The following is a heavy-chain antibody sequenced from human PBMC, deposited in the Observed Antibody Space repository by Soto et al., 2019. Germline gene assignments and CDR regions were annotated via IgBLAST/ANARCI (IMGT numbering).Heavy chain of an antibody. CDR2: IFYSGST. CDR3: ASNLQSGVSSI. V-gene: IGHV4-59*01. CDR1: GGSITSYY. D-gene: IGHD2-15*01. J-gene: IGHJ4*02. Sequence: QVQLQESGPGLVKPSETLSLTCTVSGGSITSYYWSWIRQPPGKGLEWIGHIFYSGSTNYNPSLNRRVTISLDTSKNQFSLSLSSVTAADTAVYYCASNLQSGVSSIWGQGILVTVSS.